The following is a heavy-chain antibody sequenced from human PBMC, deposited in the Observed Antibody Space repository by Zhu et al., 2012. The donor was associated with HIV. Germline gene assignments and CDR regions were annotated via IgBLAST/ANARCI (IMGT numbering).Heavy chain of an antibody. D-gene: IGHD2-8*01. CDR3: ARHGLGYASKWYRGNWYFDV. CDR1: GGSFSSYY. CDR2: INHSGST. Sequence: QVQLQQWGAGLLKPSETLSLTCAVYGGSFSSYYWSWIRQPPGKGLEWIAEINHSGSTNYNPSLKSRVTVSVYTSKSQFSLKMSSVTAADTAVYYCARHGLGYASKWYRGNWYFDVWGVAPWSLSPQ. J-gene: IGHJ2*01. V-gene: IGHV4-34*01.